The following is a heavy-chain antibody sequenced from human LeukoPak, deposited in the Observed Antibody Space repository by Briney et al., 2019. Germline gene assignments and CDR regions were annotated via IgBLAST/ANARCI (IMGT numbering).Heavy chain of an antibody. CDR1: GGSISGYY. D-gene: IGHD3-10*01. CDR2: IYTSGST. V-gene: IGHV4-4*07. CDR3: ARSLSGSYYWTPEPFDY. Sequence: SETLSLTCTVSGGSISGYYWSWIRQPAGKGLEWIGRIYTSGSTNYNPSLKSRVTISVDTSKNQFSLKLSSVTAADTAVYYCARSLSGSYYWTPEPFDYWGQGTLVTVSS. J-gene: IGHJ4*02.